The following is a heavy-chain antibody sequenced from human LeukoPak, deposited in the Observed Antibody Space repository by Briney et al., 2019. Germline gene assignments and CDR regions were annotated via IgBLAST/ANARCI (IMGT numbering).Heavy chain of an antibody. CDR3: AKTHSSGWYYFDY. V-gene: IGHV3-30*02. Sequence: PGGSLRLSCAASGFTFSNYALQWVRRAPGKGLEWVAFIRYDGSNKYYADSVKGRFTISRDNSKNTLHLQMNSLRAEDTAVYFCAKTHSSGWYYFDYWGQGTLVTVSS. J-gene: IGHJ4*02. CDR1: GFTFSNYA. D-gene: IGHD6-19*01. CDR2: IRYDGSNK.